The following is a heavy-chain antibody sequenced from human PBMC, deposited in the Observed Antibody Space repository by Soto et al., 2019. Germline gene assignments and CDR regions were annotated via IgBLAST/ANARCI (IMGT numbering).Heavy chain of an antibody. D-gene: IGHD2-15*01. CDR3: ARRGVSSYYSNY. Sequence: ETLSLTCTVSGGSISDSSYFWDWIRQPPGKGLEWIGNIYYSGSTYYNLSLKSRVTISVDTSKNQFSLKLSSVTAADTAVYYCARRGVSSYYSNYWGLGTLVTVS. CDR1: GGSISDSSYF. CDR2: IYYSGST. J-gene: IGHJ4*02. V-gene: IGHV4-39*01.